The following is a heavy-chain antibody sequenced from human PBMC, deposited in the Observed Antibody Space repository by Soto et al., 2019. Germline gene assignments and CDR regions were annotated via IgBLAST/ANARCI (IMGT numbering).Heavy chain of an antibody. J-gene: IGHJ6*02. V-gene: IGHV4-39*01. CDR3: ASSHRAYYDFWSGSYYYYGMDV. D-gene: IGHD3-3*01. CDR2: IYYSGST. Sequence: PSETLSLTCTVSGGSISSSSYYWGWIRQPPGKGLEWIGSIYYSGSTNYNPSLKSRVTISVDTSKNQFSLKLSSVTAADTAVYYCASSHRAYYDFWSGSYYYYGMDVWGQGTTVTVSS. CDR1: GGSISSSSYY.